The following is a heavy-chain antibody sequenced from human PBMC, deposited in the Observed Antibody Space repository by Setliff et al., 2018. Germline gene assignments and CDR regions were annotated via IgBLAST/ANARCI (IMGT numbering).Heavy chain of an antibody. CDR1: GGTFSSYA. V-gene: IGHV1-69*05. D-gene: IGHD6-19*01. CDR3: ARGLYSSGYLFDSFDY. Sequence: ASLKVSCKASGGTFSSYAISWVRQAPGQGLEWMGGIIPIFGTANYAQKFQGRVTITTDESTSTAYMELSSLRSEDTAVYYCARGLYSSGYLFDSFDYWGQGTQVTVSS. J-gene: IGHJ4*02. CDR2: IIPIFGTA.